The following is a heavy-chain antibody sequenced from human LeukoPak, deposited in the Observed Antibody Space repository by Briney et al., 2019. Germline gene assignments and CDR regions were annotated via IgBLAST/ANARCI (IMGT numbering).Heavy chain of an antibody. V-gene: IGHV1-69*13. D-gene: IGHD3-16*01. Sequence: SVKVSCKASGGTFISYAISWVRQAPGQGLEWMGGIIPIFGTANYAQKFQGRVTITADESTSTAYMELSSLRSEDTAVYHCARDTLIKALDPWGQGTLVTVSS. CDR3: ARDTLIKALDP. J-gene: IGHJ5*02. CDR1: GGTFISYA. CDR2: IIPIFGTA.